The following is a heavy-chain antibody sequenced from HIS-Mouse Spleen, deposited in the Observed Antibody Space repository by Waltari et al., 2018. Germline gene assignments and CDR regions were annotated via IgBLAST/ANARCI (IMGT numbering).Heavy chain of an antibody. CDR1: GFTFSSYA. V-gene: IGHV3-23*01. D-gene: IGHD7-27*01. Sequence: EVQLLESGGGLVQPGGSLRLSCAASGFTFSSYAMSWVRQAPGKGLEWVSAISGSGGSTYYADSVKGRFTISRDNSKNTLYLQMNSLRAEDTAVYYCAKVGALRTGDRYVLDYWGQGTLVTVSS. CDR3: AKVGALRTGDRYVLDY. CDR2: ISGSGGST. J-gene: IGHJ4*02.